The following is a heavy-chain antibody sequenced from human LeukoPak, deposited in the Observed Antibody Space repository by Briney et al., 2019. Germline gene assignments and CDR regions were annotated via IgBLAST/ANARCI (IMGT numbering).Heavy chain of an antibody. Sequence: GGSLRLSCAASGFTFSSYWMSWVRQAPGKGLEWVADIKQDGSEKYYVDSVKGRFTISRDNAKNSLYLQMNSLRAEDTAVYYCARFAGLLWFGFDYWGQGTLVTVSS. J-gene: IGHJ4*02. D-gene: IGHD3-10*01. V-gene: IGHV3-7*01. CDR3: ARFAGLLWFGFDY. CDR2: IKQDGSEK. CDR1: GFTFSSYW.